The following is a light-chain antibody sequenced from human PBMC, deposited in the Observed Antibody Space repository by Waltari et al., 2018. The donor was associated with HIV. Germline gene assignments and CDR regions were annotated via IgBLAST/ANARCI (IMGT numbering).Light chain of an antibody. CDR3: QAWDSSTVV. V-gene: IGLV3-1*01. Sequence: SYELTQPPSVSVPPGQTASITCSGDKLGDKYACWYQQKPGQYPVLVIYQDSKRPSGIPERFSGSNSGNTATLTISGTQAMDEADYYCQAWDSSTVVFGGGTRLTVL. CDR2: QDS. J-gene: IGLJ2*01. CDR1: KLGDKY.